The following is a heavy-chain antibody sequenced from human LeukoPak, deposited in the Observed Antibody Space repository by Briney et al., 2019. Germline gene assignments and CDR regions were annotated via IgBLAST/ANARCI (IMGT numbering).Heavy chain of an antibody. J-gene: IGHJ6*03. V-gene: IGHV4-59*01. Sequence: SETLSLTCTVSGASISSYYWSWIRQPPGKGLEWIGYISYSGTTNYNPSLKSRVTISVDTSKNQFSLKLSSVTAADTAVYYCARAVRGCGGSTCRIYFYYMDVWGKGTTVTVS. CDR3: ARAVRGCGGSTCRIYFYYMDV. CDR2: ISYSGTT. CDR1: GASISSYY. D-gene: IGHD2-15*01.